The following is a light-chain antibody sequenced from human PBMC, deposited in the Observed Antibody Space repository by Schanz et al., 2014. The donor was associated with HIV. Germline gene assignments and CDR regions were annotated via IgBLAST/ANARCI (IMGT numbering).Light chain of an antibody. CDR3: QSFDGSVSAVV. J-gene: IGLJ2*01. V-gene: IGLV1-40*01. CDR1: IGATYG. CDR2: GSS. Sequence: QSVLTQPPSVSGAPGQEVTISCTIGATYGVHWYQQLPGTAPKLLIFGSSNRPPGVPDRFSVSRSGSSVSLVITDLQAEDEADYYCQSFDGSVSAVVFGGGTKLTVL.